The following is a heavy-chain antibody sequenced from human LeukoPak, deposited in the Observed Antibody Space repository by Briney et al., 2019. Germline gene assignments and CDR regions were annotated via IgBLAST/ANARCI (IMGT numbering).Heavy chain of an antibody. Sequence: SETLSLTCTVSGDSITTYFWSWIRQPPGKGLEWIGYIYYSGTTNYNPSLKCRVTISVDTSKSQVSLKLSSVTAADTAVYYCARDRAMPTAPGYWFDPWGQGTLVTVSS. J-gene: IGHJ5*02. CDR2: IYYSGTT. D-gene: IGHD2-2*01. CDR3: ARDRAMPTAPGYWFDP. V-gene: IGHV4-59*01. CDR1: GDSITTYF.